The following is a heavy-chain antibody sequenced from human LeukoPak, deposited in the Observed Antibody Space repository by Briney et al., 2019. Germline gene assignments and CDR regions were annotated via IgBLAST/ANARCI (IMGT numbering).Heavy chain of an antibody. V-gene: IGHV1-2*02. D-gene: IGHD3-3*01. CDR1: GYTFTGYY. CDR3: ARGGGAPYYDFWSGYYCDY. Sequence: ASVKVSCKASGYTFTGYYMHWVRQAPGQGLEWMGWINPNSGGTNYAQKFQGRVTMTRDTSISTAYMELSRLRSDDTAVYYCARGGGAPYYDFWSGYYCDYWGQGTLVTVSS. CDR2: INPNSGGT. J-gene: IGHJ4*02.